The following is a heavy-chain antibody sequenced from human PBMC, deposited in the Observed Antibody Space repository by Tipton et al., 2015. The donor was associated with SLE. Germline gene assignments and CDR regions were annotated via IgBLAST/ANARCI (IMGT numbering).Heavy chain of an antibody. J-gene: IGHJ4*02. CDR2: INGDGTST. Sequence: SLRLSCAASGFTFSTHWMHWVRQDPGKGLVWVSRINGDGTSTTYADSVKGRFIISRDNTKSTLYLQMNSLGVEDTAVYYCARAKSNWGWEYYFDYWGQGTLVTVSS. V-gene: IGHV3-74*01. CDR1: GFTFSTHW. D-gene: IGHD7-27*01. CDR3: ARAKSNWGWEYYFDY.